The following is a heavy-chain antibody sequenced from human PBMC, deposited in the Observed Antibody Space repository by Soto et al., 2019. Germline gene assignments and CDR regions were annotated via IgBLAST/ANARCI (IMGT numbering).Heavy chain of an antibody. J-gene: IGHJ3*02. CDR3: ARELQTSGWYPNHDAFDI. D-gene: IGHD6-19*01. V-gene: IGHV1-69*04. Sequence: SVKVSCKASGGTFISYTISWVRQAPGQGLEWMGRIIPILGIANYAQKFQGRVTITADKSTSTAYMELSSLRSEDTAVYYCARELQTSGWYPNHDAFDIWGQGTMVTVSS. CDR2: IIPILGIA. CDR1: GGTFISYT.